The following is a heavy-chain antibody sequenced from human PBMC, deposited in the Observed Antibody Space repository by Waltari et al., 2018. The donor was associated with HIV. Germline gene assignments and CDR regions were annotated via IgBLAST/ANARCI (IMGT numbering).Heavy chain of an antibody. J-gene: IGHJ4*01. CDR2: ISYDGSNK. CDR3: ARDGHYYDSRPLDY. V-gene: IGHV3-30-3*01. Sequence: QVQRVEGEGGVVQPGRSLSHDGADPGFTISTYAMNWVRQAQGKGLGWVATISYDGSNKYSVDSVKGRFTISRDNSKNTLYLQMNSLRAEDTAVYYCARDGHYYDSRPLDYWGQGTLVTVSS. CDR1: GFTISTYA. D-gene: IGHD3-22*01.